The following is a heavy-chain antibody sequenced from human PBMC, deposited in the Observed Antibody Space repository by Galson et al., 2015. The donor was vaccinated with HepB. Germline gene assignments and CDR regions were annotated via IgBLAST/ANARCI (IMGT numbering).Heavy chain of an antibody. CDR2: INPSGGST. D-gene: IGHD6-13*01. CDR1: GYTFTSYY. Sequence: SVKVSCKASGYTFTSYYMHWVRQAPGQGLEWMGIINPSGGSTSYAQKFQGRVTMTRDTSTSTVYMELSSLRSEDTAVYYCARSSKKDSSSRPPGYWGQGTLVTVSS. V-gene: IGHV1-46*01. J-gene: IGHJ4*02. CDR3: ARSSKKDSSSRPPGY.